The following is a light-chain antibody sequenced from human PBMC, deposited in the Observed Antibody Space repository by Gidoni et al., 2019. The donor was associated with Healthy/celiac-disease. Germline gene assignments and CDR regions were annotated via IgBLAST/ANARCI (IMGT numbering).Light chain of an antibody. Sequence: QSALTQPASVPGSPGQSLTISFTGTSSDVGGYNYVSWYQHHPGKAPTLMIYDVSNRPSGVVNRFSGSKSGNTASLTISGLQAEDEADYYCSSYTSSSTLCVVFGGGTKLTVL. V-gene: IGLV2-14*03. CDR2: DVS. CDR3: SSYTSSSTLCVV. J-gene: IGLJ2*01. CDR1: SSDVGGYNY.